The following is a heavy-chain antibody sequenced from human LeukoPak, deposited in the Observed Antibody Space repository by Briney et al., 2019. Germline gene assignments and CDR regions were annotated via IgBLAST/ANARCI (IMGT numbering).Heavy chain of an antibody. CDR2: ISGGGSRT. CDR1: GFTFTSYV. D-gene: IGHD1-7*01. J-gene: IGHJ4*02. Sequence: SGGSLRLSCATSGFTFTSYVMNWVRQAPGEGLEWVSSISGGGSRTYYADSVKGRFTISRDNSKNTLYLQMNSLRAEDTAVYYCAKDKSPNWNFANYWGQGTLVTVSS. CDR3: AKDKSPNWNFANY. V-gene: IGHV3-23*01.